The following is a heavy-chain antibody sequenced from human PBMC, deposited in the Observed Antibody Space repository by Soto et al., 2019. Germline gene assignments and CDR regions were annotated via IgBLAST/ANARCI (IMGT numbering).Heavy chain of an antibody. CDR2: ISGSGGST. Sequence: PGGSLRISCAASGFTFSSYAMSWVRQAPGKGLEWVSAISGSGGSTYYADSVKGRFTISRDNSKNTLYLQMNSLRAEDTAVYYFAKGMVPYSGSSGFRYWRQVTLRNV. V-gene: IGHV3-23*01. D-gene: IGHD3-22*01. CDR1: GFTFSSYA. CDR3: AKGMVPYSGSSGFRYWRQVTLRNV. J-gene: IGHJ6*01.